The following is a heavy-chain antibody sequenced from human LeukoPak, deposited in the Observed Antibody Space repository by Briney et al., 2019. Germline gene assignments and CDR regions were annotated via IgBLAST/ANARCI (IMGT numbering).Heavy chain of an antibody. CDR2: ISGSGGST. CDR1: GFTFSSYD. V-gene: IGHV3-23*01. D-gene: IGHD1-26*01. Sequence: PGGSLRLSCTASGFTFSSYDMGWVRQAPGKGLEWVSAISGSGGSTSYADSVMGRFTISRDNSKSTLDLQMSSLRAEDTAVYYCARYGPIASGRSLDYGGQGTLVTVSS. J-gene: IGHJ4*02. CDR3: ARYGPIASGRSLDY.